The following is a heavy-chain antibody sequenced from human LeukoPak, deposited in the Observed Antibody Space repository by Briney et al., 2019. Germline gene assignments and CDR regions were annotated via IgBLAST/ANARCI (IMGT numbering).Heavy chain of an antibody. CDR2: TFYRSKWYN. CDR1: ADSVSSSSAT. D-gene: IGHD1-14*01. J-gene: IGHJ3*02. Sequence: SQTLSLTCAISADSVSSSSATWNWIRQSPSRGLEWLGRTFYRSKWYNDYAVSVKGRITINPDTSKNQFSLHLNSVTPDDTALYYCARGKFGSGEFGAFDIWGRGTVVTVSS. V-gene: IGHV6-1*01. CDR3: ARGKFGSGEFGAFDI.